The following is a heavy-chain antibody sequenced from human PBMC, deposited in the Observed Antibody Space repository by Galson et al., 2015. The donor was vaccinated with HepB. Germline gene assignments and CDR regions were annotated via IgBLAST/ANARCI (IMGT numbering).Heavy chain of an antibody. D-gene: IGHD3-22*01. V-gene: IGHV1-18*04. CDR3: ARVFPGVVVITRLDY. J-gene: IGHJ4*02. CDR2: ISAYNGNT. CDR1: GYTFTSYG. Sequence: SVKVSCKASGYTFTSYGISWVRQAPGQGLEWVGWISAYNGNTNYAQKLQGRVTTTTDTSTSTAYMELRSLRSDDTAVYYCARVFPGVVVITRLDYWGQGTLVTVSS.